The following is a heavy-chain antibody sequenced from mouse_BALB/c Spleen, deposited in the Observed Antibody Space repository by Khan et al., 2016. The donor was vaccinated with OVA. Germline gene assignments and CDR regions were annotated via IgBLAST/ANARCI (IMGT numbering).Heavy chain of an antibody. V-gene: IGHV3-2*02. D-gene: IGHD1-1*01. J-gene: IGHJ2*01. CDR2: ISYSGNT. Sequence: EVQLQESGPGLVKPSQSLSLTCTVTGYSITSDYAWNWIRQFPGNKLEWMGFISYSGNTNYNPSLKSRISITRDTSKNQFSLQLNSVTTEDTATYYCARVYGGDFDYWGQGTTLTVSS. CDR1: GYSITSDYA. CDR3: ARVYGGDFDY.